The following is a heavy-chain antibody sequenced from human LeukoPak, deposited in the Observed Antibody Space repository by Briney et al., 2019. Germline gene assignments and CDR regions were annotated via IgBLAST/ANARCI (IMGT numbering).Heavy chain of an antibody. CDR2: ISSSRRTI. CDR3: ARSSSRYCSGGSCYSGVLGYFDY. D-gene: IGHD2-15*01. CDR1: GFTFSDYW. J-gene: IGHJ4*02. Sequence: AGGSLTLSCAASGFTFSDYWMHWVRQAPGKGLEWVSYISSSRRTISYADSVKGRFTISRDNAKNSLYLQMNSLRAEDTAVYYCARSSSRYCSGGSCYSGVLGYFDYWGQGTLVTVSS. V-gene: IGHV3-48*01.